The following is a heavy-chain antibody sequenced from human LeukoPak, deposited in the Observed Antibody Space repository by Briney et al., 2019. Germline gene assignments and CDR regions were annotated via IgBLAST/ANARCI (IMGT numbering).Heavy chain of an antibody. Sequence: SVKVSCKASGYTFTSYEINWVRQATGQGLEWMGGIIPIFGTANYAQKFQGRVTITADESTSTAYMELSSLRSEDTAVYYCARDNDYWGQGTLVTVSS. CDR3: ARDNDY. J-gene: IGHJ4*02. CDR2: IIPIFGTA. CDR1: GYTFTSYE. V-gene: IGHV1-69*13.